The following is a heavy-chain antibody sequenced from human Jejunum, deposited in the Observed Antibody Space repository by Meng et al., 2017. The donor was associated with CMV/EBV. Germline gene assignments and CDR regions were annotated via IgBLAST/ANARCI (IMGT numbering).Heavy chain of an antibody. CDR2: ISAYNGNT. V-gene: IGHV1-18*01. CDR3: ARVEVGITSGDY. Sequence: GQRVQSGNEVTKPGASGKVSCKTSGYSFSSYGLSWVRQAPGQGLEWMGWISAYNGNTNYTQKLQGRVTMTTDTSTSTAYMELRSLRSDGTAVYYCARVEVGITSGDYWGQGTLVTVSS. CDR1: GYSFSSYG. J-gene: IGHJ4*02. D-gene: IGHD1-26*01.